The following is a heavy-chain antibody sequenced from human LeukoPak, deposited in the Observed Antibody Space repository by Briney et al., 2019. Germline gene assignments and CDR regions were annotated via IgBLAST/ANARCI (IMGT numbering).Heavy chain of an antibody. CDR1: GYTFTGYY. Sequence: ASAKVSCKASGYTFTGYYMHWVRQAPGQGLEWMGWINPNTGNPTYAQGFTGRFVFSLDTSVSTTYLQISSLKAEDTAVYYCARAYQRLGGLSFPDQWGQGTLVSVSS. CDR3: ARAYQRLGGLSFPDQ. V-gene: IGHV7-4-1*02. D-gene: IGHD3-16*02. CDR2: INPNTGNP. J-gene: IGHJ5*02.